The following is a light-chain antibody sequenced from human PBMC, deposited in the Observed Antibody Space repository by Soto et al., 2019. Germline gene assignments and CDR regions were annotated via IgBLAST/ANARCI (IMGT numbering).Light chain of an antibody. V-gene: IGKV3-11*01. Sequence: EIVLTQSPGTLSLSPGERATLSCRASQSVSSYLAWYQQNPGQAPRLLIYDASTRATGISARFSGSGSGTDFTLTVSSLEPEDFAMYYCQQRSHWPVTFGQGTKVEVK. CDR3: QQRSHWPVT. CDR2: DAS. CDR1: QSVSSY. J-gene: IGKJ1*01.